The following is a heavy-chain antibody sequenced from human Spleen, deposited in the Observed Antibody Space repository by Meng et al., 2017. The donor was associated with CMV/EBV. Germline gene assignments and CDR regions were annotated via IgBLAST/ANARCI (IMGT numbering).Heavy chain of an antibody. CDR2: IVVGSSKT. V-gene: IGHV1-58*01. Sequence: SVKVSCKASGFTFSSSAVQWVRQARGQRLEWIGWIVVGSSKTDFAQKFQERVTFTTDMSTSTAYMELSGLRSEDTAVYYCAADRLVFPAPSRIRGYRFPYGMDVWGQGTTVTVSS. CDR3: AADRLVFPAPSRIRGYRFPYGMDV. CDR1: GFTFSSSA. D-gene: IGHD2-15*01. J-gene: IGHJ6*02.